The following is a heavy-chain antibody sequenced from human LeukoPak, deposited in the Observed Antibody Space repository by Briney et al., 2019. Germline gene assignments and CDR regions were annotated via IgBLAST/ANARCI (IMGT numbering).Heavy chain of an antibody. D-gene: IGHD4-17*01. CDR2: IYTSGVT. J-gene: IGHJ4*02. V-gene: IGHV4-61*02. Sequence: SETLSPTCTVSGASITGGSYYWTWIRQPAGKGLEWIGRIYTSGVTTYSPSLKTRVSISLDMSKNQISLNLNSVTAADTAVYYCARGLWDNGDRFEYWGPGTLVTVSS. CDR3: ARGLWDNGDRFEY. CDR1: GASITGGSYY.